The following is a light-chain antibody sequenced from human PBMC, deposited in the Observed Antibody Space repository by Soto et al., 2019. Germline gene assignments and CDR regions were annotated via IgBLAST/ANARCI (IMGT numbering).Light chain of an antibody. CDR1: QSVSSY. J-gene: IGKJ4*01. Sequence: EIVLTQSPATLSLSPVERATLSRRASQSVSSYLAWYQQKPGQAPRLLIYDASNRATGIPARFSGSGSGTDFTLTISSLEPEDFAVYYCQHRSNWPLTFGGGTKVDI. CDR2: DAS. V-gene: IGKV3-11*01. CDR3: QHRSNWPLT.